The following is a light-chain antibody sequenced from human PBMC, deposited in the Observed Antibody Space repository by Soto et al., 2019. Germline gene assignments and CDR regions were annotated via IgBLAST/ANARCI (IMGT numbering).Light chain of an antibody. CDR3: AAWDDSLNGVV. V-gene: IGLV1-44*01. CDR1: RSNIGSNT. J-gene: IGLJ2*01. Sequence: QSVLTQPPSASGTPGQRVTISCSGSRSNIGSNTVNWYQQLPETAPKLLIYSSDQPPSGVPDRFSGSKSGTSASLAISGLQSEDEADYYCAAWDDSLNGVVFGGGTKVTVL. CDR2: SSD.